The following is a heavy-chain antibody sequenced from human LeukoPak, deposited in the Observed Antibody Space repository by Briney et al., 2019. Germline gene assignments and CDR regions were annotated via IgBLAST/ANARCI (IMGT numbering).Heavy chain of an antibody. D-gene: IGHD3-16*01. CDR3: ARGGSYGDY. CDR1: EFTFSNHW. Sequence: GGSLRLSCAASEFTFSNHWMHWVRQVPEKGLVWVSRVNPDASSITYANSVKGRFTSSRDNAKNTLYLQMNRLRVEDTAVYYCARGGSYGDYWGQGILVTVSS. CDR2: VNPDASSI. V-gene: IGHV3-74*01. J-gene: IGHJ4*02.